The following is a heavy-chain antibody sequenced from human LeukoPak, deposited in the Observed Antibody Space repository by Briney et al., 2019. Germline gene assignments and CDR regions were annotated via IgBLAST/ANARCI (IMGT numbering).Heavy chain of an antibody. V-gene: IGHV3-23*01. CDR1: GFTFSSYA. Sequence: PGGSLRLSCAASGFTFSSYAMSWVRQAPGKGLEWVSAISGSGGSTYYADSVKGRFTISRDNSKNTLYLQMNSLRVEDTAVYYCAKGPRCSSTSCYSVGPFDSWGQGTLVTVSS. D-gene: IGHD2-2*01. J-gene: IGHJ4*02. CDR3: AKGPRCSSTSCYSVGPFDS. CDR2: ISGSGGST.